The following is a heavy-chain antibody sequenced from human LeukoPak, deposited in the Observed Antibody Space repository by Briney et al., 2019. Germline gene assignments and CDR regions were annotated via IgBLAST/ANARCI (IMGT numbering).Heavy chain of an antibody. Sequence: VGSLRLSCAASGFTFSTYSGNWVRQAPGKGLEWVSSISDDSNYVFYADSVKGRFTISRDNAKNSLYLQMNSLKTEDTAVYYCTTENTMVRGVFYYYYYMDVWGKGTTVTISS. CDR1: GFTFSTYS. CDR3: TTENTMVRGVFYYYYYMDV. J-gene: IGHJ6*03. D-gene: IGHD3-10*01. CDR2: ISDDSNYV. V-gene: IGHV3-21*03.